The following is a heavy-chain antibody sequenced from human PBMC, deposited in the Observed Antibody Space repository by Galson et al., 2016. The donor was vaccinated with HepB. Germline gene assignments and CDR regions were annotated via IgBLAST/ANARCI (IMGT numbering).Heavy chain of an antibody. V-gene: IGHV3-13*01. J-gene: IGHJ6*04. Sequence: SLRLSCAASGFTFSIHDMHWVRQVTGKGLEWVSAIETAGDTYYPDSVEGRFTISRENAKNSLYLQMNDLRAGDTAVCYCARGKSLLTMPWNYGLDVWGKGTAVTASS. CDR2: IETAGDT. CDR1: GFTFSIHD. D-gene: IGHD1-1*01. CDR3: ARGKSLLTMPWNYGLDV.